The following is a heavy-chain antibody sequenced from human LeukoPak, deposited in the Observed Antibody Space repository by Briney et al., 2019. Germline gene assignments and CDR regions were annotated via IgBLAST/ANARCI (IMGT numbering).Heavy chain of an antibody. J-gene: IGHJ1*01. D-gene: IGHD3-22*01. CDR1: GFTFSSYA. Sequence: GGSLRLSCAASGFTFSSYAMSWVRQAPGKGLEWVSAIRGSGGSTFYADSVKGRFTISRDNSKNTLYLQMNSLRAEDTAVYYCPKGGDSSGYLVYFQHWGQGTLVTVSS. CDR2: IRGSGGST. V-gene: IGHV3-23*01. CDR3: PKGGDSSGYLVYFQH.